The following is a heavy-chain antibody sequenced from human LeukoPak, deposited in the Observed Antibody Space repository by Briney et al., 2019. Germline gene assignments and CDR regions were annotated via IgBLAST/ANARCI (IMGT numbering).Heavy chain of an antibody. D-gene: IGHD2-2*01. CDR2: IRYDGSNK. J-gene: IGHJ3*02. CDR3: AKRVVPAADAFDI. Sequence: GGSLRLSCAASGFTLSSYGMHWVRQAPGKGLEWVAFIRYDGSNKYYADSVKGRFTISRDNSKNTLYLQMNSLRAEDTAVYYCAKRVVPAADAFDIWGQVTMVTVSS. CDR1: GFTLSSYG. V-gene: IGHV3-30*02.